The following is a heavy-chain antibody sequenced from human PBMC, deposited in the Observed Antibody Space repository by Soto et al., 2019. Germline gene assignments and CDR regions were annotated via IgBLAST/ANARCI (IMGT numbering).Heavy chain of an antibody. CDR2: INGGSDSI. J-gene: IGHJ4*02. V-gene: IGHV3-48*02. Sequence: EVQLVESGGGLVQPGGSLRLYCVGSGFMFDSFAMNWVRQAPGKGLEWVSYINGGSDSIYYAESVKGRFTISRDIARNSLSLQMNSLSDEDTAVYYCAKSGDSAGWGIDFWGQGTLVTVSS. CDR1: GFMFDSFA. D-gene: IGHD6-19*01. CDR3: AKSGDSAGWGIDF.